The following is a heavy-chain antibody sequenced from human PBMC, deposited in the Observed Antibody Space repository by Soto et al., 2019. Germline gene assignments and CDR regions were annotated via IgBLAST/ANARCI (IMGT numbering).Heavy chain of an antibody. CDR2: ISSSSSYI. CDR3: ARDPAYGGNSGGY. J-gene: IGHJ4*02. V-gene: IGHV3-21*01. Sequence: EVQLVESGGGLVKPGGSLRLSCAASGFTFSSYSMNWVRQAPGKGLEWVSSISSSSSYIYYADSVKGRFTISRDNAKNSRYLQMNSLRAEDTAVYYCARDPAYGGNSGGYWGQGTLVTVSS. CDR1: GFTFSSYS. D-gene: IGHD2-21*02.